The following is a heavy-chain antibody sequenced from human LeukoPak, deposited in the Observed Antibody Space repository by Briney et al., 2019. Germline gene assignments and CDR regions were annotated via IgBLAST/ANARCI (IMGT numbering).Heavy chain of an antibody. J-gene: IGHJ4*02. D-gene: IGHD3-3*01. CDR2: IYHSGST. Sequence: SETLSLTCTVSGGSISSGGYYWSWIRQPPGKGLEWIGYIYHSGSTYYNPSLKSRVTISVDRSKNQFSLKLSSVTAADTAVYYCARGSYDFWSGYPAPNFDYWGQGTLVTVSS. V-gene: IGHV4-30-2*01. CDR1: GGSISSGGYY. CDR3: ARGSYDFWSGYPAPNFDY.